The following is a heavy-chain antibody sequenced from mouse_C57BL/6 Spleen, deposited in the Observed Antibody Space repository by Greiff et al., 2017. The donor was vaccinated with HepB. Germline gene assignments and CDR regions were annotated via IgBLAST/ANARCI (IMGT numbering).Heavy chain of an antibody. Sequence: DVMLVESGGGLVKPGGSLKLSCAASGFTFSDYGMHWVRQAPEKGLEWVAYISSGSSTIYYADTVKGRFTISRDNAKNTLFLQMTSLRSEDTAMYYCARPPITTVVDYWYFDVWGTGTTVTVSS. V-gene: IGHV5-17*01. CDR3: ARPPITTVVDYWYFDV. J-gene: IGHJ1*03. CDR1: GFTFSDYG. CDR2: ISSGSSTI. D-gene: IGHD1-1*01.